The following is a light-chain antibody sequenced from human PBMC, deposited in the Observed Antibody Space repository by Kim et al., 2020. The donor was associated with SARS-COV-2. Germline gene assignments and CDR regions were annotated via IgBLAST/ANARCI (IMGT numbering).Light chain of an antibody. Sequence: EIVMTQSPATLSVSPGERATLSCRASQSVSSNLAWYQQKPGQAPRLLIYGASTRAAGIPATFSGSGSGTEFTLTISSLQSEDFAVYYCQQYNNWPRTFGQGTKLDIK. J-gene: IGKJ1*01. CDR1: QSVSSN. V-gene: IGKV3-15*01. CDR2: GAS. CDR3: QQYNNWPRT.